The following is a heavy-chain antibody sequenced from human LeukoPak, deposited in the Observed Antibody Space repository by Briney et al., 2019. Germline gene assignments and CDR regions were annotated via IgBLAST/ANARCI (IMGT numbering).Heavy chain of an antibody. J-gene: IGHJ4*02. CDR2: ISYDGSNK. CDR3: ARAVVVARGLMAYFDY. V-gene: IGHV3-30-3*01. Sequence: GRSLRLSCAASGFTFSSYAMHWVRQAPGKGLEWVAVISYDGSNKYYADSVKGRFTISRDNSKNTLYLQMNSLRAEDTAVYYCARAVVVARGLMAYFDYWGQGTLVTVSS. D-gene: IGHD3-10*01. CDR1: GFTFSSYA.